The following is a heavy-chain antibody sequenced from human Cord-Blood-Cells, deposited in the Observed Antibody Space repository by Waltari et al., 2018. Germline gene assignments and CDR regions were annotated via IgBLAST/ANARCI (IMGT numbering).Heavy chain of an antibody. V-gene: IGHV1-69*01. Sequence: QVQLVQSGAEVKKPGSSVKVSCKASGGTFSSYAISWVRQAPGQGLGWMGGIIPIFRTAIYAQKSQGRVTTTADESTSTAYMELSSLRSEETAVYYCAGVRAYYFDYWGQGTLVTVSS. CDR2: IIPIFRTA. J-gene: IGHJ4*02. CDR1: GGTFSSYA. CDR3: AGVRAYYFDY.